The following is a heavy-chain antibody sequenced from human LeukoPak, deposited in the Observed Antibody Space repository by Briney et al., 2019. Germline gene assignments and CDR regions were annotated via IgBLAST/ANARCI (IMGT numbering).Heavy chain of an antibody. Sequence: ASVKVSCKASGYTFTGYYMHWVRQAPGQGLEWMGWINPNSGDTKYAQKFQGRVTMTRDTSISTAYMELRSLRSDDTAVYYCARVALWGYNWFDPWGQGTLVTVSS. CDR2: INPNSGDT. J-gene: IGHJ5*02. D-gene: IGHD3-10*01. CDR3: ARVALWGYNWFDP. CDR1: GYTFTGYY. V-gene: IGHV1-2*02.